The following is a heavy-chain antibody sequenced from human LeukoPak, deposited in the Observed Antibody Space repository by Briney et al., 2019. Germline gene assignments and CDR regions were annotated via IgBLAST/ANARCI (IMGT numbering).Heavy chain of an antibody. CDR1: GGSISSYY. V-gene: IGHV4-59*01. CDR2: IYYSGST. D-gene: IGHD1-26*01. Sequence: SSETLSLTCTVSGGSISSYYWSWIRQPPGKGLEWIGYIYYSGSTNYNPSLKGRVTISVDTSKNQFSLKLSSVTAADTAVYYCARSKSYGSYFDYWGQGTLVTVSS. CDR3: ARSKSYGSYFDY. J-gene: IGHJ4*02.